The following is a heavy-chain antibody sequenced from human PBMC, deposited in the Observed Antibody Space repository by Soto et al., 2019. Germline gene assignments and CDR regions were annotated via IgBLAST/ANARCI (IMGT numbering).Heavy chain of an antibody. CDR2: TNHSGSA. V-gene: IGHV4-34*01. CDR1: GESFSGYI. J-gene: IGHJ4*02. D-gene: IGHD6-19*01. CDR3: ARGLITGSHYSGGWYYFDS. Sequence: PSETLSLTCAVYGESFSGYIWTWIRQTPGKGLQWIGQTNHSGSASYNPSNKSRVTISVHTSNSQISLELSTVTAADTFVYYCARGLITGSHYSGGWYYFDSWGQGTQVT.